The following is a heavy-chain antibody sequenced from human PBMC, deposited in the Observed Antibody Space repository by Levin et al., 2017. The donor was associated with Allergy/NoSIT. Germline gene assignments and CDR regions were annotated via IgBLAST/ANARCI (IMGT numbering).Heavy chain of an antibody. D-gene: IGHD4-17*01. V-gene: IGHV3-23*01. CDR3: AKGTPYGDYWYYYYMDV. CDR2: ISGSGGST. Sequence: LSLTCAASGFTFIIYAMSWVRQAPGKGLEWVSAISGSGGSTYYADSVKGRFTISRDNSKNTLYLQMNSLRAEDTAVYYCAKGTPYGDYWYYYYMDVWGKGTTVTVSS. J-gene: IGHJ6*03. CDR1: GFTFIIYA.